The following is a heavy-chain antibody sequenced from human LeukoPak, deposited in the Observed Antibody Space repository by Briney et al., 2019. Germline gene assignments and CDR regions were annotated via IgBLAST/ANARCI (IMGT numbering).Heavy chain of an antibody. D-gene: IGHD3-22*01. V-gene: IGHV1-24*01. CDR1: GYTLTELS. CDR2: FDPEDGET. J-gene: IGHJ4*02. CDR3: ATYYYDSSGYYPFEY. Sequence: ASVKVSCKVSGYTLTELSMHWVRQAPGKGLEWMGGFDPEDGETICAQKFQGRVTMTEDTSTDTAYMELSSLRSEDTAVYYCATYYYDSSGYYPFEYWGQGTLVTVSS.